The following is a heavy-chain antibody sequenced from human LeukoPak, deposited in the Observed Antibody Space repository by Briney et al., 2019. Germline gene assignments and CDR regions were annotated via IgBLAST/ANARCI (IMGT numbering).Heavy chain of an antibody. Sequence: PGGSLRLSCAASGSTVSSNYMSWVRQAPGKGLEWVSVIYSGGSTYYADSVKGRFTISRDNSKNTLYLQMNSLRAEDTAVYYCARDGDYDILTGPDAFDIWGQGTMVTVSS. CDR3: ARDGDYDILTGPDAFDI. CDR2: IYSGGST. V-gene: IGHV3-66*01. CDR1: GSTVSSNY. J-gene: IGHJ3*02. D-gene: IGHD3-9*01.